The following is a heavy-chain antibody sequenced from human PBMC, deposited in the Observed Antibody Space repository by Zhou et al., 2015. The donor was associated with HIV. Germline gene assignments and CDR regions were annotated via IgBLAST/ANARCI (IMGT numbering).Heavy chain of an antibody. CDR1: GFTFDDYA. CDR3: AKDVSTGYQYGLDV. D-gene: IGHD2-2*01. CDR2: ISWNGGRT. Sequence: VQLVESGGGVVQPGRSLRLSCAASGFTFDDYAMHWVRQAPGRGLEWVSGISWNGGRTGYADSVKGRFAISRDDAKNSLYLQMNSLRPEDTALYYCAKDVSTGYQYGLDVWGQGTTVTVSS. V-gene: IGHV3-9*01. J-gene: IGHJ6*02.